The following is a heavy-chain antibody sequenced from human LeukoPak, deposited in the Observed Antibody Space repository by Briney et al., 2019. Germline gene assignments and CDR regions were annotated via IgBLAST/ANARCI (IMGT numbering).Heavy chain of an antibody. V-gene: IGHV3-9*01. Sequence: PGRSLGLSCAASGFTFDDYAMHWVRQAPGKGLEWVSGISWNSGSIGYADSVKGRFTISRDNAKNSLYLQMNSLRAEDTALYYCAKGLDFWSALGAFDIWGQGTMVTVSS. CDR3: AKGLDFWSALGAFDI. D-gene: IGHD3-3*01. CDR1: GFTFDDYA. CDR2: ISWNSGSI. J-gene: IGHJ3*02.